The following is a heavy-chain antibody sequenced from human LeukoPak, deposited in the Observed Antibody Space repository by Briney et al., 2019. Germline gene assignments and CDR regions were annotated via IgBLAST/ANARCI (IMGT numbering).Heavy chain of an antibody. CDR2: INPNSGGT. CDR3: ARHDSSGYDAFDI. Sequence: ASVKVSCKASGYTFTGYYMHWGRQAPEPGLERMGWINPNSGGTNYAQKFQGRVTMTRDTSISTAYMELSRLRSDDTAVYYCARHDSSGYDAFDIWGQGTMVTVSS. CDR1: GYTFTGYY. D-gene: IGHD3-22*01. J-gene: IGHJ3*02. V-gene: IGHV1-2*02.